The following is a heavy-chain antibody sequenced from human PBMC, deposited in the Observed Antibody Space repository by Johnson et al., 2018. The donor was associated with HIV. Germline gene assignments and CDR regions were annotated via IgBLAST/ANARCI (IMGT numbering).Heavy chain of an antibody. CDR2: INQDGTEK. CDR1: RFTFHSYW. CDR3: AKSPGKDHGGNSGGFDI. D-gene: IGHD4/OR15-4a*01. V-gene: IGHV3-7*01. J-gene: IGHJ3*02. Sequence: VQLVESGGGLVQPGGSLRLSCAASRFTFHSYWMTWVRQAPGKGLEWVANINQDGTEKFYADSVKGRFTISRDNSKNTVYLQMNSLRVEDTAVYYCAKSPGKDHGGNSGGFDIWGQGTMVTVSS.